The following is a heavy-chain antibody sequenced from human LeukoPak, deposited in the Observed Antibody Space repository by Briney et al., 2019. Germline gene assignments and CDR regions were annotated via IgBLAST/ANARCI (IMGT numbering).Heavy chain of an antibody. CDR2: IYSGGST. CDR1: AFSVSSNY. V-gene: IGHV3-53*01. CDR3: ARVASTSPYFYGMDV. Sequence: GGSLRLSCAASAFSVSSNYMSWVRQAPGKGLEWVSVIYSGGSTYYADSVKGRFTISRDKSKNTAYLQMNSLSAEDTAIYYCARVASTSPYFYGMDVWGQGTTVTVSS. J-gene: IGHJ6*02.